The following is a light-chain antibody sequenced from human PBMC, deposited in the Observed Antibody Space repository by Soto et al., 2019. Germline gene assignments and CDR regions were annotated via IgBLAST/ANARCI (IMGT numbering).Light chain of an antibody. J-gene: IGLJ1*01. CDR3: LLYYGGTYV. CDR1: TGAVTSGNY. V-gene: IGLV7-43*01. Sequence: QAVVTQETSLTVSPGGTVTLTCSSSTGAVTSGNYPSWFQQKPGQAPRALIYTTGNKHSWTPARFSGSLLGGKAALTLSGVQPEDEAEYYCLLYYGGTYVFGTGTQLTVL. CDR2: TTG.